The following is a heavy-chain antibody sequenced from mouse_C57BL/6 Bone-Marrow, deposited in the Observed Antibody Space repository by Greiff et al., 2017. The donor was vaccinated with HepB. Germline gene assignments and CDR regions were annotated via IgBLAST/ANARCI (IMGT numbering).Heavy chain of an antibody. CDR3: ARTDDYYHFDY. CDR1: GYTFTSYW. D-gene: IGHD2-3*01. Sequence: VQLQQPGAELVRPGSSVKLSCKASGYTFTSYWMHWVKQRPIQGLEWIGNIDPSDSETHYNQKFKDKATLTVDKSSSTAYMQLSSLTSEDSAVYYCARTDDYYHFDYWGQGTTLTVSS. CDR2: IDPSDSET. V-gene: IGHV1-52*01. J-gene: IGHJ2*01.